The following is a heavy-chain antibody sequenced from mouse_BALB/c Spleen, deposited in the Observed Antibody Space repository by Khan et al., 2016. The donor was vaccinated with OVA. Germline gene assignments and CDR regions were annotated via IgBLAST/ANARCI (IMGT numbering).Heavy chain of an antibody. CDR2: IAPANGNT. Sequence: VRLQQSGPDLVKPSASLKLSCTASGVNISDAYFHYLKRRPEQNLEGIGRIAPANGNTKYDPKFQDKATITSDTSSDTSYLQLNILSSADTAVDSGARSSYEPGELEVWGAGTTVTVSS. CDR3: ARSSYEPGELEV. J-gene: IGHJ1*01. V-gene: IGHV14-3*02. D-gene: IGHD2-12*01. CDR1: GVNISDAY.